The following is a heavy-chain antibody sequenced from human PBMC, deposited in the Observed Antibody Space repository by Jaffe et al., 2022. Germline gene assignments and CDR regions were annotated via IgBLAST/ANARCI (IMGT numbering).Heavy chain of an antibody. Sequence: EVQLVDSGGDLLQPGGSLRLSCAASGFSFSHHAMSWVRQAPGKGLEWVSSISGTDKSTYYADSVKGRFTISRDNIKNMLHLQMNSLRVEDTAIYYCSKGGIFGNVRYLFDYWGQGTLVTVSS. CDR1: GFSFSHHA. CDR2: ISGTDKST. CDR3: SKGGIFGNVRYLFDY. J-gene: IGHJ4*02. D-gene: IGHD3-10*02. V-gene: IGHV3-23*04.